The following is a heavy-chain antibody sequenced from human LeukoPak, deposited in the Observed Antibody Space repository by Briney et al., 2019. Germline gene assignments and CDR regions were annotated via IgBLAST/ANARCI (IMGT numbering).Heavy chain of an antibody. CDR3: ARDLGIAVAA. J-gene: IGHJ5*02. Sequence: GGSLRLSCAASGFTFSSYSMNWVHQAPGKGLEWVSSISSSSSYIYYADSVKGRFTISRDNAKNSLYLQMNSLRAEDTAVYYCARDLGIAVAAWGQGTLATVSS. V-gene: IGHV3-21*01. CDR2: ISSSSSYI. CDR1: GFTFSSYS. D-gene: IGHD6-19*01.